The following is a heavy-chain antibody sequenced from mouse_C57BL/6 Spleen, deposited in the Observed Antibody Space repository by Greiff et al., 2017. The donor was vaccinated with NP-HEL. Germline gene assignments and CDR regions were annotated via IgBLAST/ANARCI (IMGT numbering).Heavy chain of an antibody. CDR2: IDPENGDT. D-gene: IGHD2-14*01. J-gene: IGHJ4*01. CDR3: TRWGTDYAMDY. V-gene: IGHV14-4*01. CDR1: GFNIKDDY. Sequence: EVKLQESGAELVRPGASVKLSCTASGFNIKDDYMHWVKQRPEQGLEWIGWIDPENGDTEYASKFQGKATITADTSSNTAYLQLSSLTSEDTAVYYCTRWGTDYAMDYWGQGTSVTVSS.